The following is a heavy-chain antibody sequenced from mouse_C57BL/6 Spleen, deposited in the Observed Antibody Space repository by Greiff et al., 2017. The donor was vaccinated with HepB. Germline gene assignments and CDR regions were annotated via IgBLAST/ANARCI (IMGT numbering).Heavy chain of an antibody. J-gene: IGHJ4*01. Sequence: QVQLQQPGAELVKPGASVKMSCKASGYTFTSYWITWVKQRPGQGLEWIGDIYPGSGSTNYNEKFKSKATLTVDTSSSTAYMQLSSLTSEDSAVYYCASFTTVVPYYAMDYWGQGTSVTVSS. V-gene: IGHV1-55*01. CDR3: ASFTTVVPYYAMDY. CDR2: IYPGSGST. D-gene: IGHD1-1*01. CDR1: GYTFTSYW.